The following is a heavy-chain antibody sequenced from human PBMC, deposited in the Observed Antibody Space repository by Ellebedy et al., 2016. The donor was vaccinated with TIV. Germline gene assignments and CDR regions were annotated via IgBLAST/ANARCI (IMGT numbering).Heavy chain of an antibody. Sequence: GESLKISCAASGFTFSNFGVNWVRQAPGKGLEWVSYISSSGSTIHYADAVKGRFTISRDNAQNALYLQMNSLRAEDTAVYYCARSYYGSGSPDYWGQGTLVTVSS. CDR3: ARSYYGSGSPDY. CDR1: GFTFSNFG. D-gene: IGHD3-10*01. J-gene: IGHJ4*02. V-gene: IGHV3-48*04. CDR2: ISSSGSTI.